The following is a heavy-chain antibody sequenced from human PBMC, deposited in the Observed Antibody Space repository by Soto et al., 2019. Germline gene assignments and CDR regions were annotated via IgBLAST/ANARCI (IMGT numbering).Heavy chain of an antibody. CDR1: GGSINTFY. Sequence: SETLSLTCTVSGGSINTFYWSWVRQPAGKGLEWIGRIFSSGSTSFNPSLESRVAMSVDTSKSHFSLNLSSVTAADMAVYYCAREGSYSAYNFAHGIQLWSFDFWGQGALVTVSS. V-gene: IGHV4-4*07. CDR3: AREGSYSAYNFAHGIQLWSFDF. D-gene: IGHD5-12*01. J-gene: IGHJ4*02. CDR2: IFSSGST.